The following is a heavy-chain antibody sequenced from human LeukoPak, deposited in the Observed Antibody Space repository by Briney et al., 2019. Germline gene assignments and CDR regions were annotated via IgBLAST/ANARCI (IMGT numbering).Heavy chain of an antibody. Sequence: ASVKVSCKASGYTFTSYGISWVRQAPGQGLEWMGRISAYNGNTNYAQKLQGRVTMTTDTSTSTAYMELRSLRSDDTAVYYCAKRNRYSGSYEYWFDPWGQGTLVTVSS. CDR3: AKRNRYSGSYEYWFDP. D-gene: IGHD1-26*01. CDR1: GYTFTSYG. CDR2: ISAYNGNT. J-gene: IGHJ5*02. V-gene: IGHV1-18*01.